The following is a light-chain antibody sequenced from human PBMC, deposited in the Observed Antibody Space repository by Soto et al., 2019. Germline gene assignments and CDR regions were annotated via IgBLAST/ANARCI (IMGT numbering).Light chain of an antibody. Sequence: IQLTQSPSSLSASVGDRVTITCRASQGISSYLAWYQQKPGKAPKLLIYDASTLQSGAPSRFSGSGSGTDFTLTISSLQPEDFAVYYCQQRSNWITFGQGTRLEIK. V-gene: IGKV1-9*01. CDR2: DAS. J-gene: IGKJ5*01. CDR1: QGISSY. CDR3: QQRSNWIT.